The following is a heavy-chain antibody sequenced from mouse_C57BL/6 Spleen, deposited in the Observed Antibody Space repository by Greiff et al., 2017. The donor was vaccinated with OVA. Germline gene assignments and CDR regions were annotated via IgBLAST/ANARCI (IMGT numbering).Heavy chain of an antibody. J-gene: IGHJ1*03. Sequence: EVKVEESGGGLVKPGGSLKLSCAASGFTFSDYGMHWVRQAPEKGLEWVAYISSGSSTIYYADTVKGRFTISRDNAKNTLFLQMTSLRSEDTAMYYCARRAIYYGRYFDVWGTGTTVTVSS. V-gene: IGHV5-17*01. CDR3: ARRAIYYGRYFDV. D-gene: IGHD2-1*01. CDR1: GFTFSDYG. CDR2: ISSGSSTI.